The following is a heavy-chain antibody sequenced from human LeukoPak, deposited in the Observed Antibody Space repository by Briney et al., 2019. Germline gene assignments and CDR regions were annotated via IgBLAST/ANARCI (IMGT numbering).Heavy chain of an antibody. D-gene: IGHD6-13*01. V-gene: IGHV3-30*02. Sequence: PGGSLRLSCAASGFSFSDYGTHWVRQAPGKGLARVTFMQYDGSVIFYADSVKGRFTISRDNSKNTLYLQMNSLRAEDTAVYYCAKDIFGSSWFYYYYGMDVWGQGTPVTVSS. CDR1: GFSFSDYG. CDR2: MQYDGSVI. J-gene: IGHJ6*02. CDR3: AKDIFGSSWFYYYYGMDV.